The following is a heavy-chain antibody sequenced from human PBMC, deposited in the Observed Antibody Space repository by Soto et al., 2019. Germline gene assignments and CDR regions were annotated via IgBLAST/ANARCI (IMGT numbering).Heavy chain of an antibody. CDR2: INPDSGGT. V-gene: IGHV1-2*02. D-gene: IGHD3-9*01. J-gene: IGHJ4*02. Sequence: ASVKVSCKASGYTFSGYYVHWVRQAPGQGLESLGYINPDSGGTHSAQKFQGRVTMTRDTSISTAYMELRSLRSDDTAVYYCRVTGVSEVDYWGQGTLVTGSS. CDR1: GYTFSGYY. CDR3: RVTGVSEVDY.